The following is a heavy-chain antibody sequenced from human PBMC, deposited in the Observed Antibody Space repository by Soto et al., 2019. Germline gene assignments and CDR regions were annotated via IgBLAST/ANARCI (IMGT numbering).Heavy chain of an antibody. V-gene: IGHV3-21*01. CDR3: AGTDESLDY. Sequence: EVRLVESGGGLVKPVGSLRLSCAASGITFSKYYMNWIRQAPGKGLEWVASISSSGSHVFYADSARGRFTISRDNAENSLYLQMDSLRADDSAVCHCAGTDESLDYWGQGTLVTVSS. CDR1: GITFSKYY. J-gene: IGHJ4*02. CDR2: ISSSGSHV.